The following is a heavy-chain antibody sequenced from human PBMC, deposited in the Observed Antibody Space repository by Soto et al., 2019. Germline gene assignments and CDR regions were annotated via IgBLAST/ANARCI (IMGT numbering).Heavy chain of an antibody. CDR3: ARGRNSSGYYCRAHFDY. CDR1: GGSISSGAYY. Sequence: PAETLSLTCTVSGGSISSGAYYWSWIRQPPGMGLEWIGYIDYSGSTYYNPSLKSQVSRSVDTSKNQYTLKLSSVTAAETAVYYCARGRNSSGYYCRAHFDYWGQGTLVTVSS. V-gene: IGHV4-30-4*08. CDR2: IDYSGST. J-gene: IGHJ4*02. D-gene: IGHD3-22*01.